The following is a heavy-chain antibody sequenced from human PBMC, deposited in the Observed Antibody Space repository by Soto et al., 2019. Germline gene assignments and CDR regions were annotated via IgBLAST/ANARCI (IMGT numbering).Heavy chain of an antibody. J-gene: IGHJ3*02. CDR3: ARAGFCSTTSCSDAFDI. Sequence: QVQLVQSGAEVKKPGASVKVSCKASGYTFTNYAMHWVRQAPGQRPEWMGWINAGNGNTKFSQRFQCRVTITRDTSANIAYMELSSLTSEDTAVYYCARAGFCSTTSCSDAFDIWGQGTMVTVSS. CDR2: INAGNGNT. D-gene: IGHD2-2*01. V-gene: IGHV1-3*01. CDR1: GYTFTNYA.